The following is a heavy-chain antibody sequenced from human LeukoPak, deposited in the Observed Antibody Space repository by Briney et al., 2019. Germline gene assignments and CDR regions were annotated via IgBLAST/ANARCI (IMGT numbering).Heavy chain of an antibody. Sequence: PGGSLRLSCAASGFTFSSYSMNWVRQAPGKGLEWVSYISSSSTIYYADSVKGRFTISRDNAKNSLYLQMNSLRAEDTAVYYCARGSQFVVVVPAAIPFDYWGQGTLVTVSS. CDR2: ISSSSTI. J-gene: IGHJ4*02. CDR3: ARGSQFVVVVPAAIPFDY. D-gene: IGHD2-2*01. CDR1: GFTFSSYS. V-gene: IGHV3-48*04.